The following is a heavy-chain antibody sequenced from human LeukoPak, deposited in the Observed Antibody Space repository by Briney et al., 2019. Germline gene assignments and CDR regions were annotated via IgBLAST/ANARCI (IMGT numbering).Heavy chain of an antibody. D-gene: IGHD6-25*01. J-gene: IGHJ4*02. V-gene: IGHV3-15*01. Sequence: GGSLRLSCAASGFTFSNAWMSWVRQAPGKGLEWVCRIKSKTDGGTTDYAAPVKGRFTISRDDSKNTLYLQMNSLKTEDTAVYYCTTGGAAALADYWGQGTLVTVSS. CDR2: IKSKTDGGTT. CDR3: TTGGAAALADY. CDR1: GFTFSNAW.